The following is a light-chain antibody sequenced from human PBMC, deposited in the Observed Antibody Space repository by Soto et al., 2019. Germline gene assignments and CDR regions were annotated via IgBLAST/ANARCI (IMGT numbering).Light chain of an antibody. V-gene: IGLV2-23*01. J-gene: IGLJ2*01. Sequence: QSALTQPASVSGSPGQSITISCTGTSSDVGSYNLVSWYQQHPGKAPKLMIYEGSKPPSGVSNRFSGSKSGNTASLTISGLQAEDEADYYCCSYAGSSTLDVVFGGGTKLTVL. CDR1: SSDVGSYNL. CDR2: EGS. CDR3: CSYAGSSTLDVV.